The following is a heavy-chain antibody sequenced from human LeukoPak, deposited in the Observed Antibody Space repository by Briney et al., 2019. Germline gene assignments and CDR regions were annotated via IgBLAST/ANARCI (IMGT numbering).Heavy chain of an antibody. CDR3: GRGADQEFDF. CDR1: GHTFNNHF. CDR2: INPRDGTT. Sequence: ASVKVSCKSSGHTFNNHFIHWVRQAPGQGLEWMGMINPRDGTTRTLQKFQGRVTMTRDTSTSTLYMGLSSLRSEDTATYFCGRGADQEFDFWGQGTLVTVSS. V-gene: IGHV1-46*02. J-gene: IGHJ4*02.